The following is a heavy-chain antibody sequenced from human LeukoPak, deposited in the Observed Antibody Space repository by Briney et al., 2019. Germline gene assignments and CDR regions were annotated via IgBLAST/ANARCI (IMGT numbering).Heavy chain of an antibody. J-gene: IGHJ6*03. Sequence: GGSLRLSCAASGFTFGTCAMNWVRQAPGKGLQWVAFIRYDGSNKYYADFVKGRFTISRDNSKNTLILQMNSLRAEDTAVYYCAKCLKSLDYYYHMDVWGKGTTVTVSS. CDR3: AKCLKSLDYYYHMDV. CDR2: IRYDGSNK. CDR1: GFTFGTCA. V-gene: IGHV3-30*02. D-gene: IGHD3-16*01.